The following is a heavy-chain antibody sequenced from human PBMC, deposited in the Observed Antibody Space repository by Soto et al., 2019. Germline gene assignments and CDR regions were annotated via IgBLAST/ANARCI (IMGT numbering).Heavy chain of an antibody. CDR2: IYSGGST. CDR1: GFIFSSHF. V-gene: IGHV3-53*01. CDR3: ARSGSYVNGFDY. J-gene: IGHJ4*02. D-gene: IGHD1-26*01. Sequence: GGSLRLSCAASGFIFSSHFMSWVRQAPGKGLEWVSIIYSGGSTYYADSVRGRLTISRDNSKNTLYLQMNSLRAEDTAIYYCARSGSYVNGFDYWGQGALVTVSS.